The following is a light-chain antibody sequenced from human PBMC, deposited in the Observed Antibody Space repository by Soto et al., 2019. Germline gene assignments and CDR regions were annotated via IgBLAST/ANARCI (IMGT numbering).Light chain of an antibody. V-gene: IGKV1-5*03. J-gene: IGKJ2*01. CDR1: QSISTW. Sequence: DIQMTQSPSTLSASVGDRVTITCRASQSISTWLAWYQQKPGKAPKVLIYKASSLESGVPSRFTGSASGTEFTLTISSLQPDDFATYYCQQYNSYSRMYTFGQGTKLEIK. CDR3: QQYNSYSRMYT. CDR2: KAS.